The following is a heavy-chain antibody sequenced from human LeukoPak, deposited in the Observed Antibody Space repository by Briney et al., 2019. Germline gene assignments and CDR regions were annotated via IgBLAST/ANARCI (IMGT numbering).Heavy chain of an antibody. Sequence: SETLSLTCAVYGGSFSGYYWSWIRQPPGKGLKWIGEINHSGSTNYNPSLESRVTISVDTSKNQFSLKLSSVTAADTAVYYCARGPAPLGVVVPAAFYLDYWGQGTLVTVSS. J-gene: IGHJ4*02. CDR1: GGSFSGYY. CDR2: INHSGST. CDR3: ARGPAPLGVVVPAAFYLDY. V-gene: IGHV4-34*01. D-gene: IGHD2-2*01.